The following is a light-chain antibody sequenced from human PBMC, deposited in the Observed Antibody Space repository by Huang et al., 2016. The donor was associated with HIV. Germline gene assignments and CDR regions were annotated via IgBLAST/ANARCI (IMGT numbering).Light chain of an antibody. J-gene: IGKJ4*01. V-gene: IGKV3-11*01. Sequence: IVLTQSPATLSWYPGERVTLSCRASQSVGNYIAWYQQHPGQSPKLRIYDTSNRATGTPCRFSGSGSGTDFTLTISSLQSEDFAVYYCQQRSSGVTFGGGTKVQVK. CDR3: QQRSSGVT. CDR1: QSVGNY. CDR2: DTS.